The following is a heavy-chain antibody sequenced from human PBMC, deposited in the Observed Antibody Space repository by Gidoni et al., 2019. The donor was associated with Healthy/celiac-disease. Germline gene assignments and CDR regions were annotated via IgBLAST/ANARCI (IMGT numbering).Heavy chain of an antibody. J-gene: IGHJ5*02. V-gene: IGHV1-69*01. D-gene: IGHD2-21*01. CDR1: GGTFSSYA. Sequence: QVQLVQSGAEVKKPGSSVKVSCKASGGTFSSYAISWVRQAPGQGLEWMGGIIPICGTANYAQKFQGRVTITADESTSTAYMELSSLRSEDTAVYYCARAPSDQDCGGDCYHPSGNWFDPWGQGTLVTVSS. CDR2: IIPICGTA. CDR3: ARAPSDQDCGGDCYHPSGNWFDP.